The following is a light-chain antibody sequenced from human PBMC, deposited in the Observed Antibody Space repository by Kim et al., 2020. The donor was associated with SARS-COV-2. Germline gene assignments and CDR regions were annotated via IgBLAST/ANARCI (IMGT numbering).Light chain of an antibody. J-gene: IGKJ1*01. CDR2: AAS. CDR3: QQYDSYPRT. Sequence: IKMTHSQSLLCASVGDRLTITCRASKSISSYLAWYQQKPGKAPKSLIYAASSLQSGVPSRFRGSGSGTDFTLTISSLQPEDFATYYCQQYDSYPRTFGQGTKVDIK. CDR1: KSISSY. V-gene: IGKV1D-16*01.